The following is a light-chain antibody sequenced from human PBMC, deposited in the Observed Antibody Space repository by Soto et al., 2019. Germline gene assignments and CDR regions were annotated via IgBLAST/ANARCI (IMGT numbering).Light chain of an antibody. CDR1: QRISSY. Sequence: DIQMTQSPSSLSASVGDRVTITCRASQRISSYLNWYQQKPGKAPKLLIYAASSLQSGVPSRFSGSGSGTDFTLTISSLQPEDFATYYCQQSYSTPHFGGGTKVEIK. V-gene: IGKV1-39*01. J-gene: IGKJ4*01. CDR2: AAS. CDR3: QQSYSTPH.